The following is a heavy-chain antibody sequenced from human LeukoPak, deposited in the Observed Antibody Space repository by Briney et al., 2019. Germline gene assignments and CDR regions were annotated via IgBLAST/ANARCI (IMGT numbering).Heavy chain of an antibody. Sequence: PGGTLRLSCAASGFTFSSYGMSWVRQAPGKGLEWVSAISGSGGSTYYADSVKGRFTISRDNAKNSLYLQMNSLRAEDTALYYCARGYNWNYQNAFDIWGQGTMVTVSS. J-gene: IGHJ3*02. D-gene: IGHD1-7*01. CDR2: ISGSGGST. CDR3: ARGYNWNYQNAFDI. V-gene: IGHV3-23*01. CDR1: GFTFSSYG.